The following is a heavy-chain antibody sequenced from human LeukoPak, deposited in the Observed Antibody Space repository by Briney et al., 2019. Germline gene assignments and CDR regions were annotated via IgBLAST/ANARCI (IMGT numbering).Heavy chain of an antibody. CDR3: TSGSYYYPDY. Sequence: PSETLSLSCTVSGGSISGSSNYWGWIRPPPGKGLEWIGRIYYSGTTYYSPSLKRRVTISVDTPKNQYSLNLSSVTAADTAVYSCTSGSYYYPDYWGQGTLVTVSS. CDR1: GGSISGSSNY. CDR2: IYYSGTT. D-gene: IGHD1-26*01. V-gene: IGHV4-39*01. J-gene: IGHJ4*02.